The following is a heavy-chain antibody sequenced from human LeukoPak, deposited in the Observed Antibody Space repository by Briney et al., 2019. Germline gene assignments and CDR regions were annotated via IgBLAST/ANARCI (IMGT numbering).Heavy chain of an antibody. V-gene: IGHV1-8*01. J-gene: IGHJ4*02. CDR1: GYTFTSYD. Sequence: ASVKVSCKASGYTFTSYDINWVRQATGQGLEWMGWTKPNSGNTGYAQKFQDRLTMTRYTSISTAYMELSSLTSEDTAVYYCARGSYYDSSGYYYVEPFDYWGQGTLVTVSS. D-gene: IGHD3-22*01. CDR2: TKPNSGNT. CDR3: ARGSYYDSSGYYYVEPFDY.